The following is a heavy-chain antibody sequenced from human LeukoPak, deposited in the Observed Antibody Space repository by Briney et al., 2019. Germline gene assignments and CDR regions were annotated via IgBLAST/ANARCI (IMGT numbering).Heavy chain of an antibody. J-gene: IGHJ6*03. CDR1: GGSIGSSSYY. V-gene: IGHV4-39*07. CDR3: AGSGHLYYYYMDV. D-gene: IGHD3-10*01. CDR2: IYYSGST. Sequence: KTSETLSLTCTVSGGSIGSSSYYWGWIRQPPEKGLEWIGSIYYSGSTYYNPSLKSRVTISVDTSKNQFSLKLSSVTAADTAVYYCAGSGHLYYYYMDVWGKGTTVTVSS.